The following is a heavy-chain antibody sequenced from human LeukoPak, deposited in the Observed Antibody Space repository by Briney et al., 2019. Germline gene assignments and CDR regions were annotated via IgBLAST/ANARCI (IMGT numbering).Heavy chain of an antibody. Sequence: PGGSLRLSCVGSGFSTSNHQMNWGRQAPGKGLEWVAKIKQDGGEKHYMDSVKGRFTISRDNAKNSLFLQMTSPRVEDTAVYYCARWYSGSGGWVLDYWGQGTLVTVSS. CDR3: ARWYSGSGGWVLDY. CDR1: GFSTSNHQ. D-gene: IGHD3-10*01. V-gene: IGHV3-7*05. J-gene: IGHJ4*02. CDR2: IKQDGGEK.